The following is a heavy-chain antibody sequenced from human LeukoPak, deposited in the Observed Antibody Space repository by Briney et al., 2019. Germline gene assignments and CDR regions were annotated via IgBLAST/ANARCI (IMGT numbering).Heavy chain of an antibody. V-gene: IGHV3-30*02. CDR1: GFTFSSYG. CDR2: IRYDGSNR. Sequence: GGSLRLSCAASGFTFSSYGMHWVRQAPGKGLEWVAFIRYDGSNRYYADSVKGRFTISRDNAKNSLYLQMDSLGPEDTAVYYCARDPYSGNYGTYYYYYMDVWGKGTTVTISS. J-gene: IGHJ6*03. CDR3: ARDPYSGNYGTYYYYYMDV. D-gene: IGHD1-26*01.